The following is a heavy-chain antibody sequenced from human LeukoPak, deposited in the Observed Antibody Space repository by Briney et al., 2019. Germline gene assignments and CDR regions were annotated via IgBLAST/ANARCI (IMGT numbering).Heavy chain of an antibody. CDR2: IYTSGST. D-gene: IGHD3-22*01. Sequence: SETPSLTCTVSGGSISSYYWSWIRQPAGKGLEWIGRIYTSGSTNYNPSLKSRFTMSVDTSKNQFSLKLSSVTAADTAVYYCARVRPYYYDSSGYVYYFDYWGQGTLVTVSS. CDR3: ARVRPYYYDSSGYVYYFDY. CDR1: GGSISSYY. J-gene: IGHJ4*02. V-gene: IGHV4-4*07.